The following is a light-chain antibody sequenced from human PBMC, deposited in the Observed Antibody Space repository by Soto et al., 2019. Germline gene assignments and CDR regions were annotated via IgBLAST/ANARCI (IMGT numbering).Light chain of an antibody. J-gene: IGLJ3*02. Sequence: QSALTQPASVSGSPGQSITISCTGTRSDVGSYNLVSWYQQHPGKAPKLMIYEGSKRPSGVSNRFSGSKSGNTASLTISGLQAEDEADYYCCSYADSSTWVFGGGIKLTVL. CDR1: RSDVGSYNL. V-gene: IGLV2-23*01. CDR2: EGS. CDR3: CSYADSSTWV.